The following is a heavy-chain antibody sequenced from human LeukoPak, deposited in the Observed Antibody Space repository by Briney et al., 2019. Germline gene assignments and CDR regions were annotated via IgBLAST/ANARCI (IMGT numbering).Heavy chain of an antibody. Sequence: GRSLRLSCAASGFTFSSYGMHWVRQAPGKGLEWVAVIWYDGSNKYYADSVKGRFTISGDNSKNTLYLQMNSLRAEDTAVYYCARDSRGFDYWGQGTLVTVSS. CDR2: IWYDGSNK. D-gene: IGHD3-10*01. V-gene: IGHV3-33*01. J-gene: IGHJ4*02. CDR3: ARDSRGFDY. CDR1: GFTFSSYG.